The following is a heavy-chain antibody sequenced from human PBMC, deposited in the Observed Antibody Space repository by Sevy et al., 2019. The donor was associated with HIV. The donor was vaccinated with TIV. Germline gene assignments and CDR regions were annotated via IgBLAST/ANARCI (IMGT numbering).Heavy chain of an antibody. CDR1: GFGYSSYG. CDR3: VKEGGGEGVDH. CDR2: IQYDGSNK. V-gene: IGHV3-30*02. Sequence: GGSLRLSCAASGFGYSSYGMHWVRQAPGKGLEWVAYIQYDGSNKDYADSVKGRFTISRDNSKNTLDLQMNSLRVEDRAVYYCVKEGGGEGVDHWGQGTLVTVSS. D-gene: IGHD2-21*01. J-gene: IGHJ4*02.